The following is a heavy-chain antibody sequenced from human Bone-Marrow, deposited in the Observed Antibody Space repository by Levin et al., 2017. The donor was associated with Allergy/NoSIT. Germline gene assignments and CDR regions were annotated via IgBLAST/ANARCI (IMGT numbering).Heavy chain of an antibody. CDR3: ASGRVLTGDFDQ. CDR2: IYHVGTT. CDR1: GGSISRSGYS. D-gene: IGHD7-27*01. V-gene: IGHV4-30-2*01. J-gene: IGHJ4*02. Sequence: PSETLSLTCAVSGGSISRSGYSWSWIRQPPGKGLEWIGYIYHVGTTSYNPSLKSRVTISVDRSKNRFSLTLTSVTAADTAVYYCASGRVLTGDFDQWGQGALVTVSS.